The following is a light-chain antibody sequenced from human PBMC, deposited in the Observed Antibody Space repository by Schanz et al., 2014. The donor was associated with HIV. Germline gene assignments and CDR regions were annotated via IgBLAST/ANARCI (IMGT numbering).Light chain of an antibody. J-gene: IGKJ3*01. CDR1: QSVSRKE. CDR3: QHHGNSPPFT. CDR2: GAS. Sequence: EIVLTQSPDTLSLSPGDRVTLSCRASQSVSRKEIVWYQQKPGQPPRLLIYGASTRATGIPDRFTGSGSGTDFTLTISRLEPEDFAIYFCQHHGNSPPFTFGPGTKVEI. V-gene: IGKV3-20*01.